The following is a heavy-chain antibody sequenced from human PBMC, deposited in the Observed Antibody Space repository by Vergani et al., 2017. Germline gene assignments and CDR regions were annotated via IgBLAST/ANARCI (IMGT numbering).Heavy chain of an antibody. J-gene: IGHJ4*02. CDR1: GFTFSSYG. Sequence: QVQLVESGGGVVQPGRSLRLSCAASGFTFSSYGMHWVRQAPGKGLEWVAVISYDGSNKYYADSVKGRFTISRDNSKNTLYLQMNSLRAEDTAVYYCARDSADYYDSSGTFDYWGQGTLVTVSS. CDR2: ISYDGSNK. V-gene: IGHV3-30*03. D-gene: IGHD3-22*01. CDR3: ARDSADYYDSSGTFDY.